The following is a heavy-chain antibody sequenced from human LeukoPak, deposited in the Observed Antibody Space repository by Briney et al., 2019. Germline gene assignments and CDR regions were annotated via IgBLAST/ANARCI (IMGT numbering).Heavy chain of an antibody. Sequence: SETLSLTCAVSGGSINSGSYSWSWIRQPPGKGLQWIGCIYHSGSTYYNPSLKSRVTISVDRSKNQFSLKLSSVTAADTAVYYCASDYDSSGYLLGYWGQGTLVTVSS. V-gene: IGHV4-30-2*02. CDR3: ASDYDSSGYLLGY. CDR2: IYHSGST. D-gene: IGHD3-22*01. J-gene: IGHJ4*02. CDR1: GGSINSGSYS.